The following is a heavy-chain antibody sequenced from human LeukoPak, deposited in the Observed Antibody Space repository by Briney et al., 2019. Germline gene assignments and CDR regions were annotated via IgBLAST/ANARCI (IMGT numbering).Heavy chain of an antibody. D-gene: IGHD7-27*01. J-gene: IGHJ4*02. V-gene: IGHV3-23*01. CDR2: VSDSDENT. Sequence: GGSLRLSCAASGFTFSSFAMSWVRQAPGKGLEWVSSVSDSDENTYYADSVKGRFTISRDNSKNTLFLQMDTLRVDDTAVYYCAKDGGLWVSAHWGDSWGRGTLVTVSS. CDR3: AKDGGLWVSAHWGDS. CDR1: GFTFSSFA.